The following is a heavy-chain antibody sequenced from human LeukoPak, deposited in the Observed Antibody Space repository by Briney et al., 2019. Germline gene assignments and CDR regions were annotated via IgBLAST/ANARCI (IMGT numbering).Heavy chain of an antibody. Sequence: ASVKVSRKVSGYTLTELSMHWVRQAPGKGLEWMGGFDPEDGETIYAQKFQGRVTMTEDTSTDTAYMELSSLRSEDTAVYYCATNLPAAGYYFDYWGQGTLVTVSS. CDR1: GYTLTELS. D-gene: IGHD2-2*01. V-gene: IGHV1-24*01. J-gene: IGHJ4*02. CDR3: ATNLPAAGYYFDY. CDR2: FDPEDGET.